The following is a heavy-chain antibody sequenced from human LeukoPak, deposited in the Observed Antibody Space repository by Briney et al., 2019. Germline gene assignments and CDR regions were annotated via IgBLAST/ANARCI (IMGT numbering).Heavy chain of an antibody. V-gene: IGHV4-59*12. CDR2: IYYSGST. CDR3: ARDILDSNGYYYND. J-gene: IGHJ4*02. Sequence: SETLSLTCTVSGGSISSYYWSWIRQPPGKGLEWIGYIYYSGSTNYNPSLKGRVTISVDTSKNQFSLKLSSVTAADTAVYFCARDILDSNGYYYNDWGQGTLVTVSS. CDR1: GGSISSYY. D-gene: IGHD3-22*01.